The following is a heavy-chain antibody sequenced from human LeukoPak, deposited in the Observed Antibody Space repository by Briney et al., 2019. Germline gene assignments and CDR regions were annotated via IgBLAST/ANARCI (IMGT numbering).Heavy chain of an antibody. CDR3: ARDEWYSQDY. V-gene: IGHV3-7*01. D-gene: IGHD1-26*01. J-gene: IGHJ4*02. CDR2: IKEDGSAR. Sequence: GGSLRLSCAVSGFTFRHSWMSWVRQAPGKGLEWVAKIKEDGSARSYVDSVKGRFTISRDNAKSTLYLQMDSLRVEDTAVYYCARDEWYSQDYWGQGTLVTVPS. CDR1: GFTFRHSW.